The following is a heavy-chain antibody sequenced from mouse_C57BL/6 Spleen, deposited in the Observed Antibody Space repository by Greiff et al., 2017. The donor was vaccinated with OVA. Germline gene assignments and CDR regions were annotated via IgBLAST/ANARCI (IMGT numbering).Heavy chain of an antibody. CDR3: AKGGASLWYFDV. J-gene: IGHJ1*03. CDR2: INPNNGGT. V-gene: IGHV1-22*01. D-gene: IGHD3-1*01. Sequence: VQLQQSGPELVKPGASVETSCKASGYTFTDYNMHWVKQSHGKSLEWIGYINPNNGGTSYNQKFKGKATLTVNKSSSTAYMELRSLTSEDSAVYYCAKGGASLWYFDVWGTGTTVTVSS. CDR1: GYTFTDYN.